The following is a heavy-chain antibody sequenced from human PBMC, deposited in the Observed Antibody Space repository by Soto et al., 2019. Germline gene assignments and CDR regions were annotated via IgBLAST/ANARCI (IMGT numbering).Heavy chain of an antibody. D-gene: IGHD5-18*01. V-gene: IGHV4-39*01. CDR3: ARRFSYGHCFDY. CDR1: GGSISSSSYY. J-gene: IGHJ4*02. Sequence: TSETLSLTCTVSGGSISSSSYYWGWIRQPPGKGLEWIGSIYYSGSTYYNPSLKSRVTISVDTSKNQFSLKLSSVTAADTAVYYCARRFSYGHCFDYWGQGTLVTVSS. CDR2: IYYSGST.